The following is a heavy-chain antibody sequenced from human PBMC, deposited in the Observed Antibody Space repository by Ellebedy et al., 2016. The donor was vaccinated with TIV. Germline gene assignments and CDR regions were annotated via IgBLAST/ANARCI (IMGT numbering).Heavy chain of an antibody. CDR2: FGVSGATT. CDR1: GFTFSTYA. Sequence: GESLKISCAASGFTFSTYAMRWVRPAPGKGLEWVSGFGVSGATTYYTYSVKGRFTISRDNSKKTLYLQMSSLRTEDTAIYDCARGRPGTYIHHAFDNWGQGTLVTVSS. D-gene: IGHD1-14*01. CDR3: ARGRPGTYIHHAFDN. J-gene: IGHJ4*02. V-gene: IGHV3-23*01.